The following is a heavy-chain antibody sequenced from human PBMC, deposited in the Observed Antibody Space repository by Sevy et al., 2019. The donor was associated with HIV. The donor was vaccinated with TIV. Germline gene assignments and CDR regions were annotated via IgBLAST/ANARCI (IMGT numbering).Heavy chain of an antibody. CDR2: TFRTGTS. D-gene: IGHD5-18*01. CDR3: ARGNGYHLY. V-gene: IGHV4-59*01. J-gene: IGHJ4*02. CDR1: GISITSYY. Sequence: SETLSLTCSVSGISITSYYWGWIRQPPGQGLEWIGYTFRTGTSNYNSSLRSRVSMSIDTSRSQFSLRLTSVTAADTAIYFCARGNGYHLYWGQGILVTVSS.